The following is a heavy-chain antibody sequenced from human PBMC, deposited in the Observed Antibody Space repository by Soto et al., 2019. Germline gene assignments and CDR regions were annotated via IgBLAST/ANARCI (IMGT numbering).Heavy chain of an antibody. D-gene: IGHD3-3*01. V-gene: IGHV1-18*01. CDR2: ISAYNGNT. CDR3: ARDLGDGYYSDY. Sequence: ASVKVSCKASGYTFTSYGVSWVRQAPGQGLEWMGWISAYNGNTNYAQKLQGRVTMTTDTSTSTAYMELRSLRSDDTALYYCARDLGDGYYSDYWGQGTLVPVSS. CDR1: GYTFTSYG. J-gene: IGHJ4*02.